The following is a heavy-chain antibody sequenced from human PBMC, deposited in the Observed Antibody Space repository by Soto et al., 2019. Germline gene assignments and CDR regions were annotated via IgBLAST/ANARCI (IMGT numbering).Heavy chain of an antibody. CDR1: GFPFDDYA. CDR2: IHWNSGGM. CDR3: VKETGNYYDSSGYYFDY. Sequence: PGGSLRLSCAASGFPFDDYAMHWVRQAPGKGLEWVSGIHWNSGGMGYADSVKGRFTVSRDNAKSSLYLQMNSLRLEDTALYYCVKETGNYYDSSGYYFDYWGQGTLVTVSS. J-gene: IGHJ4*02. D-gene: IGHD3-22*01. V-gene: IGHV3-9*01.